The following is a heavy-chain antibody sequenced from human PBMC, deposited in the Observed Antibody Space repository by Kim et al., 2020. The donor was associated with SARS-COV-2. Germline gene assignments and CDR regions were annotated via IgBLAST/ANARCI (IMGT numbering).Heavy chain of an antibody. J-gene: IGHJ4*02. D-gene: IGHD3-10*01. CDR1: GFTFSSYS. Sequence: GGSLRLSCAASGFTFSSYSMNWVRQAPGKGLEWVSSISSSSSYIYYADSVKGRFTISRDNAKNSLYLQMNSLRAEDTAVYYCARVIPPGYYGSGSYYPDYWGQGTLVTVSS. CDR2: ISSSSSYI. V-gene: IGHV3-21*01. CDR3: ARVIPPGYYGSGSYYPDY.